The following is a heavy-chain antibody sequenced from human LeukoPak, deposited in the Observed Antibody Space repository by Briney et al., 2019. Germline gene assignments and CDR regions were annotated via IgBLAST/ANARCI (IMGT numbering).Heavy chain of an antibody. CDR1: GGSFNGYY. CDR3: ARQENDFWSGD. CDR2: INHSGST. Sequence: SETLSLTCAVYGGSFNGYYWTWIRQPPGKGLEWIGEINHSGSTDYNPSLKSRVTISVDTSKNQFSLKLNSVTAADTAVYYCARQENDFWSGDWGQGTLVTVSS. J-gene: IGHJ4*02. D-gene: IGHD3-3*01. V-gene: IGHV4-34*01.